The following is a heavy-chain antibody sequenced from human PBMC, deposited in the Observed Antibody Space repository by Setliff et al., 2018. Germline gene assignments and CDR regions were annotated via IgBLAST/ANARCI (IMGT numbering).Heavy chain of an antibody. CDR1: GGSISTYY. V-gene: IGHV4-59*01. J-gene: IGHJ4*02. Sequence: PSETLSLTRTVSGGSISTYYWSWIRQPPGKGLEFIGYVYYSGLTNYDPSLKSRVTMSVDSSKNQFSLKLSSVTAADTAVYYCARGGTYRYFDYWGQGALVTVSS. CDR2: VYYSGLT. CDR3: ARGGTYRYFDY.